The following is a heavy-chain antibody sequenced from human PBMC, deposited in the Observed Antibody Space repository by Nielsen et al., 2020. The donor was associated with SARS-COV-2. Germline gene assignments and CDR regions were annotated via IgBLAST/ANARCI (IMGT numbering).Heavy chain of an antibody. J-gene: IGHJ4*02. Sequence: SLKISCVGSGFTFDDYAMHWVRQAPGKGLEWVSGINWNSGSIVYADSVKGRFTISRDNAKSSLYLQMNSLRAEDTALYYCAKAQAYDSSGYYSITYYFDYWGQGTLVTVSS. CDR1: GFTFDDYA. CDR3: AKAQAYDSSGYYSITYYFDY. V-gene: IGHV3-9*01. CDR2: INWNSGSI. D-gene: IGHD3-22*01.